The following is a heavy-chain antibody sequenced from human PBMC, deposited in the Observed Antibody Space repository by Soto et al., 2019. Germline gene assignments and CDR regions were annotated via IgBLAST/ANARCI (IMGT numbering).Heavy chain of an antibody. J-gene: IGHJ6*02. Sequence: QVQLVQSGAEVKKPGASVKVSCKASGYTFTSYDINWVRQATGQGLEWMGWMNPNSGNTGYAQKFQGRVTMTRNTXXSTAYMELSSLRSEDTAVYYCARETGSYYYYGMDVWGQGTTVTVSS. V-gene: IGHV1-8*01. CDR1: GYTFTSYD. CDR3: ARETGSYYYYGMDV. CDR2: MNPNSGNT. D-gene: IGHD3-9*01.